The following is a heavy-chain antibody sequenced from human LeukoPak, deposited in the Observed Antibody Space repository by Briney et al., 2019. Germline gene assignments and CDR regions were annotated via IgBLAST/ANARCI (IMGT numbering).Heavy chain of an antibody. J-gene: IGHJ3*02. CDR2: IYPGDSDT. D-gene: IGHD6-13*01. V-gene: IGHV5-51*01. CDR3: ARHYPYSSSWYAFDI. CDR1: GYRFTSYW. Sequence: PGGPFTSSFKASGYRFTSYWISGARPVTGKGLGWMGIIYPGDSDTRYSPSFQGQVTISADKSISTAYLQWSSLKASDTAMYYCARHYPYSSSWYAFDIWGQGTMVTVS.